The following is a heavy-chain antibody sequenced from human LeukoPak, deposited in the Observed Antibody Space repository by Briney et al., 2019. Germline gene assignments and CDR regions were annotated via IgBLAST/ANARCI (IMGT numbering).Heavy chain of an antibody. J-gene: IGHJ3*01. CDR1: GFTFSSYS. CDR2: INSGSSYM. CDR3: AREDDDWGPNTFDV. Sequence: PGGSLRLSCAASGFTFSSYSMNWVRRAPGKGLEWVSYINSGSSYMYYPDSVKGRFTISRDNAKNSLYLQMDSLRDEDTAVYYCAREDDDWGPNTFDVWGQGTVVTVSS. V-gene: IGHV3-48*02. D-gene: IGHD7-27*01.